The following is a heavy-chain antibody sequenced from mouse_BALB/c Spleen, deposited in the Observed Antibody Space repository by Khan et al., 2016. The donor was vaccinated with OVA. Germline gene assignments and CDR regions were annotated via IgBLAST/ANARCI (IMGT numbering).Heavy chain of an antibody. Sequence: EVELVESGGGLVQPGGSRKLSCAASGFTFSNFGMHWFRQAPEKGLEWVAYISSGSSTIYYADTVKGRFTISGDNPKNTMFLQLTSLTSEDTAMYYGTRDYYGSSYGAYWGQGTLVTVSA. J-gene: IGHJ3*01. V-gene: IGHV5-17*02. CDR3: TRDYYGSSYGAY. CDR1: GFTFSNFG. D-gene: IGHD1-1*01. CDR2: ISSGSSTI.